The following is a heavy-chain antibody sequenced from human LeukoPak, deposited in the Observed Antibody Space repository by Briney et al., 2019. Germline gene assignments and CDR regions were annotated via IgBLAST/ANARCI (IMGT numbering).Heavy chain of an antibody. D-gene: IGHD3-10*01. CDR1: GYTFTSYY. V-gene: IGHV1-46*01. Sequence: GASVKVSCKASGYTFTSYYMHWVRQAPGRGLEWMGIINPTSGRTSYAQKFQARVTMTRDMSTNTMYMDLSSLKSEDTAVYYCASGGEFRGSAFDIWGQGTTVIVSS. CDR2: INPTSGRT. J-gene: IGHJ3*02. CDR3: ASGGEFRGSAFDI.